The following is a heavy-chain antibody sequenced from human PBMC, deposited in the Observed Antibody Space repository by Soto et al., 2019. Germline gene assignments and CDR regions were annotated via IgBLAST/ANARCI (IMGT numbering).Heavy chain of an antibody. D-gene: IGHD3-3*01. V-gene: IGHV3-74*01. Sequence: QTGGSLRLSCAASGFSVSNYWMNWVRQAPGKGLVWISHIKSDGTTSYADSVEGRFTVSRDDAKNTFYLQMNGLRAEDTAVYYCAKDRGEEGLKFLEWFGGMDVWGHGTTVTVSS. CDR2: IKSDGTT. CDR3: AKDRGEEGLKFLEWFGGMDV. CDR1: GFSVSNYW. J-gene: IGHJ6*02.